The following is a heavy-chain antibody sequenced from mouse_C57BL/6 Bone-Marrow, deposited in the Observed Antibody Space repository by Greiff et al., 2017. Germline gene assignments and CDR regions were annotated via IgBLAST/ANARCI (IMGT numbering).Heavy chain of an antibody. D-gene: IGHD4-1*01. V-gene: IGHV14-4*01. CDR3: TTLTVANWDWFAY. J-gene: IGHJ3*01. Sequence: EVKLQQSGAELVRPGASVKLSCTASGFNIKDDYMPWVKQRPEQGLEWIGWIDPENGDTEYASKFQGKATITADTSSNTAYLQLSSLTSEDTAVYYCTTLTVANWDWFAYWGQGTLVTVSA. CDR1: GFNIKDDY. CDR2: IDPENGDT.